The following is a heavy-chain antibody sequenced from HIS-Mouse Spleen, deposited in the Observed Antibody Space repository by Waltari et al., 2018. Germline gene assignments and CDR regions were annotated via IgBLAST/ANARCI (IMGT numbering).Heavy chain of an antibody. CDR1: GFTFSSYS. Sequence: QVQLVESGGGVVQPGRSPNLSCAASGFTFSSYSMHWVRQAPGKGLEWVAVISYDGSNKYYADSVKGRFTISRDNSKNTLYLQMNSLRAEDTAVYYCARAGTLHIVATTFDYWGQGTLVTVSS. D-gene: IGHD5-12*01. CDR2: ISYDGSNK. CDR3: ARAGTLHIVATTFDY. V-gene: IGHV3-30*04. J-gene: IGHJ4*02.